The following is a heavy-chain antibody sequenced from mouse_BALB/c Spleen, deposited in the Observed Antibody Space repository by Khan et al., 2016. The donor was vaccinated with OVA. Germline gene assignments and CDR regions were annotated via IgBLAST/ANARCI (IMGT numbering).Heavy chain of an antibody. Sequence: QIQLQQSGAELVRPGVSVKISCKGSGYTFTDFALHWVKQSHAKSLEWIGVISTYYGDATYNQKFKGKATMTVDKSSSTAYVELARLTSEDSAIYFWVRASGHSRFGYWGQGTLVTVSA. J-gene: IGHJ3*01. CDR1: GYTFTDFA. D-gene: IGHD1-3*01. CDR2: ISTYYGDA. CDR3: VRASGHSRFGY. V-gene: IGHV1S137*01.